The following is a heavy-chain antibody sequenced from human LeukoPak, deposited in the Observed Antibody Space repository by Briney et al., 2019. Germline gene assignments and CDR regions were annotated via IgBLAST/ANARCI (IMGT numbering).Heavy chain of an antibody. D-gene: IGHD3-16*02. CDR2: IYYTGGI. Sequence: SDTLSLTCTVSDYSISSSDWWGWIRQPPGKGLEWIGNIYYTGGIYYNASLKSRITMAIDTSKNQFSLKLSSVTAADTAVYYCARTYDYVWGSYRYPFDYWGQGTLVTVSS. J-gene: IGHJ4*02. CDR1: DYSISSSDW. CDR3: ARTYDYVWGSYRYPFDY. V-gene: IGHV4-28*05.